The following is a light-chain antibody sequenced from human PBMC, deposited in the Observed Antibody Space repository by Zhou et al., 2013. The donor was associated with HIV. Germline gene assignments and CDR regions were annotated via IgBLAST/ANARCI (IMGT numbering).Light chain of an antibody. CDR3: QQRSSWPIT. CDR1: QDVGDE. J-gene: IGKJ5*01. V-gene: IGKV3-11*02. Sequence: VLTQSPATLCLSPGERAALSCRASQDVGDELAWYQQKPGQAPRLLIYDASNRATGIPARFSGSGSGRDFTLTISSLEPEDFVHYYCQQRSSWPITFGQGTRLEI. CDR2: DAS.